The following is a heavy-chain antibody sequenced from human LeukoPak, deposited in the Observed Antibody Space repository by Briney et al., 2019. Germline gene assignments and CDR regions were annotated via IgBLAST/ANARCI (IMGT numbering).Heavy chain of an antibody. J-gene: IGHJ4*02. D-gene: IGHD3-9*01. V-gene: IGHV4-59*01. CDR1: GGSISSFF. CDR2: VHSSDST. Sequence: PSQTLSLTCTVSGGSISSFFWSWIRQPPGKGLEWIGYVHSSDSTKFNPSLKSRLIISVAMSKNQFSLKLRSVSVADTAVYYCARLASGNYDILTGDPKVVFDYWGQGALVTVSS. CDR3: ARLASGNYDILTGDPKVVFDY.